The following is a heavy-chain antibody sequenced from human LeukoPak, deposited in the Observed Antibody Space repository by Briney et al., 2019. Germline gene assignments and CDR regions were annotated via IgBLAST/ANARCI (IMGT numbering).Heavy chain of an antibody. V-gene: IGHV3-23*01. CDR3: AKTGAGYYYMDV. D-gene: IGHD7-27*01. CDR1: GFTFSSYA. CDR2: ISGSGGST. Sequence: GGSLRLSCAASGFTFSSYAMSWVRQAPGRGLEWVSAISGSGGSTYYADSVKGRFTISRDNSKNTLYLQMNSLRAEDTAVYYCAKTGAGYYYMDVWGKGTTVTVSS. J-gene: IGHJ6*03.